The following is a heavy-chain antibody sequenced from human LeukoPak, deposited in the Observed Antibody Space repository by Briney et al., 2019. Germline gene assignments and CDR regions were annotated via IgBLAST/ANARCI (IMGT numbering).Heavy chain of an antibody. CDR2: IWYDGSNK. D-gene: IGHD1-26*01. CDR1: GFTFNSYG. V-gene: IGHV3-33*01. J-gene: IGHJ4*02. CDR3: ARPTYSGSYYWFDY. Sequence: GRSLRLSCAASGFTFNSYGMHWVRQAPGKGLEWVAVIWYDGSNKYYADPVKGRFTISRDNSKNTLYLQMNSLRAEDTAVYYCARPTYSGSYYWFDYWGQGTLVTVSS.